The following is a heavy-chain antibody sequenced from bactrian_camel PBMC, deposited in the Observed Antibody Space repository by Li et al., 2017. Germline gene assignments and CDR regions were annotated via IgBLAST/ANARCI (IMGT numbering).Heavy chain of an antibody. J-gene: IGHJ4*01. V-gene: IGHV3S1*01. CDR3: AKAWTGDWYTAP. CDR1: GITVRTYC. CDR2: IISRDGAT. Sequence: HVQLVESGGGSVQAGGSLILSCAPSGITVRTYCVGWFRQAPGTEREGVAIISRDGATTVTDSVKGRFTISKDDAKNTLYLQLNSLKTEDTAMYYYAKAWTGDWYTAPRGQGTQVTVS. D-gene: IGHD7*01.